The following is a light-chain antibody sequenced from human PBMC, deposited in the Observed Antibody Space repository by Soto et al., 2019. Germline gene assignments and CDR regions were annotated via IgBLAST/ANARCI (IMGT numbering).Light chain of an antibody. V-gene: IGKV1-5*01. CDR2: DAF. CDR3: QHYNSYSEA. J-gene: IGKJ1*01. Sequence: DIQMTQSPSSLSASVGDRVTITCRASQSISSWLAWYQQKPGKAPKLLIFDAFSLESGVPSRFSGSRSGTEFTLTISSLQPDDYATYYCQHYNSYSEAFGQGTKVDIK. CDR1: QSISSW.